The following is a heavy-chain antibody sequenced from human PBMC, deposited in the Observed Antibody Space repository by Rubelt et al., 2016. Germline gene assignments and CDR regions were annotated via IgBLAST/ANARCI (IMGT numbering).Heavy chain of an antibody. CDR3: ARHGTGYNWSSEDGFDL. CDR1: GGSFSGYY. CDR2: INHSGST. Sequence: QVQLQQWGAGLLKPSETLSLTCAVYGGSFSGYYWSWIRQSPGKGLEWIGVINHSGSTNYNPSLKSRVTISVDTSKNQFSRKLSLVTAGDTAVYYCARHGTGYNWSSEDGFDLWGQGTEVTVSS. V-gene: IGHV4-34*01. D-gene: IGHD1-20*01. J-gene: IGHJ3*01.